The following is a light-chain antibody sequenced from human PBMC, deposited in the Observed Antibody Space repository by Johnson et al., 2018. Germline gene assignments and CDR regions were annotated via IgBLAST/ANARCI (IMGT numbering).Light chain of an antibody. CDR2: ENN. J-gene: IGLJ1*01. CDR1: SYNIGNNY. Sequence: QSVLTQPPSVSAAPGQKVTISCSGSSYNIGNNYVSWYQQLPGTAPKLLIYENNKRPSGIPDRFSGSKSGTSATLCITGLQTGDEADYSCGKWDSSLSAGNVFGTGTKVTVL. V-gene: IGLV1-51*02. CDR3: GKWDSSLSAGNV.